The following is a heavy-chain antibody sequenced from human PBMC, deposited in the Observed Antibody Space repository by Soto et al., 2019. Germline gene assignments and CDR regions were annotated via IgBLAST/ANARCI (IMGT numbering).Heavy chain of an antibody. J-gene: IGHJ4*02. Sequence: SQTRSLPCAISGYSVSSNNAAWNLIRQSPSRGLEWLGRTYYRSKWYHEYAVSVKGRITINPDTSKNQFSLQLNSVTPEDAAVYYCARTNGYLDYWGQGTLVTVSS. CDR2: TYYRSKWYH. CDR3: ARTNGYLDY. CDR1: GYSVSSNNAA. D-gene: IGHD4-17*01. V-gene: IGHV6-1*01.